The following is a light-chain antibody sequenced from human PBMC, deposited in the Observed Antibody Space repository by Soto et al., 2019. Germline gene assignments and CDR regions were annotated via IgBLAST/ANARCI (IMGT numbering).Light chain of an antibody. Sequence: DIVMTQSPLSLPVTPGEPASISCRSSQSLLHSNGYNYLDWYLQKPEQSPQLLIYLGSNRASGVPDRFSGSGSGTDFTLKISRVEAEDVGVYYCMQALQTPSTFGGGTKVEIK. CDR1: QSLLHSNGYNY. V-gene: IGKV2-28*01. CDR3: MQALQTPST. CDR2: LGS. J-gene: IGKJ4*01.